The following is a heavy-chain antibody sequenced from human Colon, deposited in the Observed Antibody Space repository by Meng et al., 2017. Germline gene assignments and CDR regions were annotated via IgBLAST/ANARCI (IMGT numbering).Heavy chain of an antibody. J-gene: IGHJ4*02. V-gene: IGHV4-4*02. D-gene: IGHD6-19*01. CDR3: ARHGGWHFDY. Sequence: QLQLQESGPVLVGPSGTLSLTCAVSGGSISSYNWWSWVRQPPGKGLEWIGQIDLGGTPYYNPSLESRVIMSLDKSKNQLSLRLTSVAAADTAVYYCARHGGWHFDYWGQGALVTVSS. CDR2: IDLGGTP. CDR1: GGSISSYNW.